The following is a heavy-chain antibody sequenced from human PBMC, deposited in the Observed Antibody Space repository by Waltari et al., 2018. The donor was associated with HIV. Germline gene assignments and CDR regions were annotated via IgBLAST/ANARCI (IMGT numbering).Heavy chain of an antibody. Sequence: EVQLVESGGGLVQPGGSLRLSCAASGVTLASCWMGWVRQGTGEGLELGANIKQDVSEKYYVDSVKGRFTIARDNAKNSLFLQMNSLRAEDTAIYYCARDYYDTGNLDHWGQGTLVTVSS. CDR3: ARDYYDTGNLDH. D-gene: IGHD3-22*01. CDR2: IKQDVSEK. J-gene: IGHJ4*02. CDR1: GVTLASCW. V-gene: IGHV3-7*01.